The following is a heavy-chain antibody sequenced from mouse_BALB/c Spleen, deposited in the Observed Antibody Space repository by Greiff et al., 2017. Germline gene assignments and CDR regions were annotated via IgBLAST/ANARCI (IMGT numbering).Heavy chain of an antibody. Sequence: QVQLQQSGAELVMPGASVKMSCKASGYTFTDYWMHWVKQRPGQGLEWIGAIDTSDSYTSYNQKFKGKATLTVDESSSTAYMQLSSLTSEDSAVYYCAKLGYGYWGQGTTLTVSS. V-gene: IGHV1-69*01. D-gene: IGHD4-1*01. CDR1: GYTFTDYW. CDR2: IDTSDSYT. CDR3: AKLGYGY. J-gene: IGHJ2*01.